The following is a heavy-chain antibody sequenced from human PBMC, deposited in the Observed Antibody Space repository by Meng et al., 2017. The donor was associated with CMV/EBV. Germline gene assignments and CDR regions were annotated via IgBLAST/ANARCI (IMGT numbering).Heavy chain of an antibody. J-gene: IGHJ4*02. CDR2: IYWDDDK. V-gene: IGHV2-5*02. CDR1: GFSLSTSGVG. CDR3: GGGYSYGFSY. D-gene: IGHD5-18*01. Sequence: ITLKVSGPTLVKPXQTLTPTCTFSGFSLSTSGVGVGWIRQPPGKALEWLALIYWDDDKRYSPSLKSRLTVTKDTSKNQVVLTMTNMDPVDTATYYCGGGYSYGFSYWGQGTLVTVSS.